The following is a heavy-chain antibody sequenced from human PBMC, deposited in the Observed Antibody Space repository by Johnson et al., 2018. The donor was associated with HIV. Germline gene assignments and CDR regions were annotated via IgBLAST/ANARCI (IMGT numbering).Heavy chain of an antibody. Sequence: QMLLVESGGGVVQPGRSLRLSCAASGFTFSSYAMHWVRQAPGKGLEWVAVISYDGSNKYYADSVKGRFTISRDNSKNTLYLQMNSLRAEDTAVYYCARESGGQYDAFDICGQGTMVTVSS. CDR1: GFTFSSYA. V-gene: IGHV3-30-3*01. CDR2: ISYDGSNK. CDR3: ARESGGQYDAFDI. J-gene: IGHJ3*02. D-gene: IGHD3-16*01.